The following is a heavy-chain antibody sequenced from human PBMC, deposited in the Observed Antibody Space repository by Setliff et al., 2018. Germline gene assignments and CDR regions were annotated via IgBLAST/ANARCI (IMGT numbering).Heavy chain of an antibody. J-gene: IGHJ4*02. CDR1: GYSFSDSA. D-gene: IGHD3-3*01. Sequence: ASVKVSCKASGYSFSDSAVNWVRQAPGQGLEWVGWISAYSGNAYYTQKLQDRVTLTTDTSTTTAYLELRSLRPDDTAVYYCATELRSPFWHFDLWGQGSLVTVSS. V-gene: IGHV1-18*01. CDR3: ATELRSPFWHFDL. CDR2: ISAYSGNA.